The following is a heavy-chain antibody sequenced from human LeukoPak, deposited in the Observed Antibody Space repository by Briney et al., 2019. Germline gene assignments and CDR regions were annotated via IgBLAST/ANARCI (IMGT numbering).Heavy chain of an antibody. Sequence: GGSLRLSCATSGFIFSRYWMSWVRQAPGKGLEWVANINQDESERNYVDSVKGRFTISRDNAKNSLDLQMNSLRAEDTAVYYCARYGNGEWLAHYAFDVWGQGTMVTVAS. V-gene: IGHV3-7*01. CDR2: INQDESER. D-gene: IGHD6-19*01. CDR1: GFIFSRYW. J-gene: IGHJ3*01. CDR3: ARYGNGEWLAHYAFDV.